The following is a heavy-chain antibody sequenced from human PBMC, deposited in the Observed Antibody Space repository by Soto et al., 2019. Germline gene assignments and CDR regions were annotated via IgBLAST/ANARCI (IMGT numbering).Heavy chain of an antibody. Sequence: PWGSLRLSCAASGFTFSSYWMHWVRQAPGKGLVWVSRINRDGSDTTYADSVKGRFTISRDNANNTLSLQMNSLSTDDTAVYYCASEYSSGWNPLGYWGQGTLVTVSS. D-gene: IGHD6-19*01. CDR1: GFTFSSYW. J-gene: IGHJ4*02. CDR3: ASEYSSGWNPLGY. CDR2: INRDGSDT. V-gene: IGHV3-74*01.